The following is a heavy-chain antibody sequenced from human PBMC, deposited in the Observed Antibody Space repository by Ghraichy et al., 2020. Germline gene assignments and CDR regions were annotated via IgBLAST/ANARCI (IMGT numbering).Heavy chain of an antibody. V-gene: IGHV3-15*01. CDR2: IKRKTDGGTT. D-gene: IGHD6-13*01. CDR1: GFTFSNA. Sequence: GGSLRLSCAASGFTFSNAMSWVRQAPGKGLEWVGRIKRKTDGGTTDYAAPVKGRFTISRDDSRNTLYLQMNSLKTEDTAVYYCTTDPYQNIYSSSWYQHEVFDYWGQGTLVTVSS. CDR3: TTDPYQNIYSSSWYQHEVFDY. J-gene: IGHJ4*02.